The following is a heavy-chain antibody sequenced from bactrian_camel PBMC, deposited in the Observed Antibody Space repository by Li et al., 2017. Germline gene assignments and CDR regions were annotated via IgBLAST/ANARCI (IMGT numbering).Heavy chain of an antibody. CDR2: IRGDGRT. Sequence: HVQLVESGGGSVQAGGSLRLSCRYSRSGYFMGWFRQAAGKKREGVAGIRGDGRTIYADSVKGRFTITKDNGLHTLFLEMTDLKPEDTAMYYCAYYRGGDRCPIEEWGQGTQVTVS. CDR3: AYYRGGDRCPIEE. J-gene: IGHJ4*01. V-gene: IGHV3S53*01. D-gene: IGHD2*01. CDR1: RSGYF.